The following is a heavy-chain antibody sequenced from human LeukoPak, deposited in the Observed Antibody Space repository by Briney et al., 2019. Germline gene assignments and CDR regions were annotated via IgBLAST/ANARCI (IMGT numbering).Heavy chain of an antibody. V-gene: IGHV3-23*01. CDR2: ISGSGGST. CDR3: AKDKAPYYYGSGSYLNDAFDI. D-gene: IGHD3-10*01. Sequence: GGSLRLSCAASGFTFSDYYMSWIRQAPGKGLEWVSAISGSGGSTYYADSVKGRFTISRDISKNTLYLQMNSLRAEDTAVYYCAKDKAPYYYGSGSYLNDAFDIWGQGTMVTVSS. J-gene: IGHJ3*02. CDR1: GFTFSDYY.